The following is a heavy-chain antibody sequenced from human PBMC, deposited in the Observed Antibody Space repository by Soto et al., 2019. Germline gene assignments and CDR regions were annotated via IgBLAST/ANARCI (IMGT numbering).Heavy chain of an antibody. CDR3: AKGEEDEAGRLVDY. Sequence: EVQLLESGGGLVQPGGSLRLSCAASGFTFSSYAMSWVRQAPGKGLEWVSAISGSGGSTYYADSVKGRFTISRDNSQNALSLQMNSLRAEDTAGYYCAKGEEDEAGRLVDYWGHGTLVTVSS. V-gene: IGHV3-23*01. CDR1: GFTFSSYA. D-gene: IGHD1-26*01. CDR2: ISGSGGST. J-gene: IGHJ4*01.